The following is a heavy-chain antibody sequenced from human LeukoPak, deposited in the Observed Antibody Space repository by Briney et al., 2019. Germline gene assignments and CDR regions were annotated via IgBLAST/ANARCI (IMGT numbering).Heavy chain of an antibody. V-gene: IGHV4-39*07. D-gene: IGHD4-17*01. CDR1: GGSISSSSYY. Sequence: SETLSLTCTVSGGSISSSSYYWGWIRQPPGKGLEWIGSIYYSGSTYYNPSLKSRVTISVDTSKNQFSLKLSSVTAADTAVYYCARDLIYGDYADYWGQGTLVTVSS. CDR3: ARDLIYGDYADY. J-gene: IGHJ4*02. CDR2: IYYSGST.